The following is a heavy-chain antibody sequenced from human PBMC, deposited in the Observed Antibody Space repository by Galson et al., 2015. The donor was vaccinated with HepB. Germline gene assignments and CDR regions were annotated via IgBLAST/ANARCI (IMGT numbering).Heavy chain of an antibody. D-gene: IGHD3-22*01. CDR2: ISSSSSYI. CDR3: ARELGYYDSSGDPYYYYYGMDV. V-gene: IGHV3-21*01. CDR1: GFTFSSYS. J-gene: IGHJ6*02. Sequence: SLRLSCAASGFTFSSYSMNWVRQAPGKGLEWVSSISSSSSYIYYADSVKGRFTISRDNAKNSLYLQMNSLRAEDTAVYYCARELGYYDSSGDPYYYYYGMDVWGQGTAVTVSS.